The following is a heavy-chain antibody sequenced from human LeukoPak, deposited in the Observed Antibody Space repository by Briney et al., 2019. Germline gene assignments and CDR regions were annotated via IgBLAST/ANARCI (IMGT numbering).Heavy chain of an antibody. Sequence: SETLSLTCTVSGASISSSSYYWGWIRQPPGKGLEWIGSMSYSGSTYYNPSLKGRVTISADTSKSQFSLKLSSVTAADTSVYLCARRYSSAWFFDYWGQGTLVTVSS. CDR2: MSYSGST. D-gene: IGHD6-19*01. CDR1: GASISSSSYY. CDR3: ARRYSSAWFFDY. V-gene: IGHV4-39*01. J-gene: IGHJ4*02.